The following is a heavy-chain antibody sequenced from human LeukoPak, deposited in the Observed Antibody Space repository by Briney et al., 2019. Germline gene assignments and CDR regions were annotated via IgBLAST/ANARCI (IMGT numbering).Heavy chain of an antibody. CDR2: IKQDGNEK. CDR1: GFTFSLYW. Sequence: GGSLRLSCGASGFTFSLYWMSWVRRAPGKGLEWVANIKQDGNEKYSVDSVKGRFTISRDNTKNSLYLQMNSLRGEDTAVYYCARGPLIAAAGTWWGQGTLVTVSS. J-gene: IGHJ4*02. D-gene: IGHD6-13*01. V-gene: IGHV3-7*01. CDR3: ARGPLIAAAGTW.